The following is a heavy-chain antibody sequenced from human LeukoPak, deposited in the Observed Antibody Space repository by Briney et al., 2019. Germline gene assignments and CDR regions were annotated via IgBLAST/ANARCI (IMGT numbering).Heavy chain of an antibody. Sequence: GGSLRLSCAASGFTFSSYSMNWVRQAPGKGLEGVSSISSSSSYIYYADSVKGRFTISRDNAKNSLYLQVNSLRAEDTAVYYCARDHSSSWYYYYYMDVWGKGTTVTVSS. CDR3: ARDHSSSWYYYYYMDV. CDR1: GFTFSSYS. CDR2: ISSSSSYI. J-gene: IGHJ6*03. D-gene: IGHD6-13*01. V-gene: IGHV3-21*01.